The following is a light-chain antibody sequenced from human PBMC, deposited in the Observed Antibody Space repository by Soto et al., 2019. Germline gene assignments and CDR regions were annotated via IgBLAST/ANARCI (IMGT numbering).Light chain of an antibody. J-gene: IGLJ1*01. CDR1: SSDVGDYNY. CDR2: DVS. V-gene: IGLV2-14*01. CDR3: SSYTSSAPPYV. Sequence: QSVLNQPASLSGSPGQSIAISCTGTSSDVGDYNYVSWYQQHPGKAPKLIIYDVSDRPSGVSSRFSGSKSGNTASLTISGLQPEDEADYYCSSYTSSAPPYVFGTGTKVTVL.